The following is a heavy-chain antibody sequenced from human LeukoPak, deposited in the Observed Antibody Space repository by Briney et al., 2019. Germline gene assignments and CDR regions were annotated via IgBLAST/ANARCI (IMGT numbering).Heavy chain of an antibody. CDR3: ARGGLDCYDSSGYYHNWFDP. CDR1: GGTFSSYA. D-gene: IGHD3-22*01. J-gene: IGHJ5*02. CDR2: IIPIFGTA. Sequence: SVKVSCKASGGTFSSYAISWVRQAPGQGLGWMGGIIPIFGTANYAQKFQGRVTITADESTSTAYMELSSLRSEDTAVYYCARGGLDCYDSSGYYHNWFDPWGQGTLVTVSS. V-gene: IGHV1-69*13.